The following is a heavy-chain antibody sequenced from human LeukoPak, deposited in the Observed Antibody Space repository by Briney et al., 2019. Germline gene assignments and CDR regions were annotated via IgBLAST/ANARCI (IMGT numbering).Heavy chain of an antibody. Sequence: PGGSLRLSCAASGFSFSSYGIHWVRQAPGKGLEWVAVIGYDGSNKYCADSVKGRFTISRDNSKNTVYLQMDSLRAEDTAVYYCAKAYDFWSGYPDYWGRGTLVTVSS. CDR2: IGYDGSNK. J-gene: IGHJ4*02. V-gene: IGHV3-30*18. CDR1: GFSFSSYG. D-gene: IGHD3-3*01. CDR3: AKAYDFWSGYPDY.